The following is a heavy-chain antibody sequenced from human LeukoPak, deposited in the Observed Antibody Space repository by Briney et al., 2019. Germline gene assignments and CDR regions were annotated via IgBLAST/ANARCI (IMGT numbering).Heavy chain of an antibody. D-gene: IGHD3-10*01. Sequence: ASVKVSCKTSGYTFASYGVSWVRQAPGQGLEWIAWISPYNGNTNYAQKLQGRVTLTTDTSTSTAYMELRSLRSDDTAVYYCARTQIGGYYNDYWGQGTLVTVSS. V-gene: IGHV1-18*01. CDR1: GYTFASYG. CDR3: ARTQIGGYYNDY. J-gene: IGHJ4*02. CDR2: ISPYNGNT.